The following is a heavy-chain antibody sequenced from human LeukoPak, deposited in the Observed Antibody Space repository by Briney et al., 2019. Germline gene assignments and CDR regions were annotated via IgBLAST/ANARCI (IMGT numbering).Heavy chain of an antibody. V-gene: IGHV4-39*01. Sequence: PSETLSLTCTVSGVSTSSSSYYWGWIRQPLGKGLEWIGTTYYNGNTYYNPSLKSRVTMSIDTSKNQFSLGLTSVTAADTAVYYCVRQPGYSYLTTYSYYYMDVWGKGTTVTVSS. CDR1: GVSTSSSSYY. CDR3: VRQPGYSYLTTYSYYYMDV. CDR2: TYYNGNT. J-gene: IGHJ6*03. D-gene: IGHD5-18*01.